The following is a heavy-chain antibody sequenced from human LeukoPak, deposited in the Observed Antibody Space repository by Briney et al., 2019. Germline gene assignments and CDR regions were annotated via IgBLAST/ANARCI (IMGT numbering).Heavy chain of an antibody. CDR3: ARWAETRPPATHSSFDY. Sequence: GGSLRLSCAASGFTFSSYSMNWVRQAPGKGLEWVSSIISSSSYIYYADSVKGRFTISRDNAKNSLYLQMNSLRAEDTAVYYCARWAETRPPATHSSFDYWGQGALVTVSS. D-gene: IGHD2-15*01. J-gene: IGHJ4*02. CDR2: IISSSSYI. CDR1: GFTFSSYS. V-gene: IGHV3-21*01.